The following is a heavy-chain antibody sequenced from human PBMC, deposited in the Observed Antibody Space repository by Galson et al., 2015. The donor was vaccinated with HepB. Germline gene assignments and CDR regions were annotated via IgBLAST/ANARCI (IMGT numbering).Heavy chain of an antibody. CDR2: IIPIFGTA. J-gene: IGHJ3*02. D-gene: IGHD2-21*02. CDR1: GGTFSSYA. Sequence: SVKVSCKASGGTFSSYAISWVRQAPGQGLEWMGGIIPIFGTANYAQKFQGRVTITADKSTSTAYMELSSLKASDTAMYYCARPRVVTANDAFDIWGQGTMVTVSS. V-gene: IGHV1-69*06. CDR3: ARPRVVTANDAFDI.